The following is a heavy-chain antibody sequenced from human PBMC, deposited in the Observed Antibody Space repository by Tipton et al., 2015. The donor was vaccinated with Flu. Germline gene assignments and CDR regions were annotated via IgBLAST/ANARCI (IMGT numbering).Heavy chain of an antibody. CDR3: AGSHGDFDY. CDR1: GFKFSRFA. V-gene: IGHV3-30*03. J-gene: IGHJ4*02. CDR2: ISDDGDVK. D-gene: IGHD3-16*01. Sequence: QVQLVQSGGGVVQPGRSLRLSCVASGFKFSRFAMHWVRQAPGKGLEWVAVISDDGDVKFFSDSVKGRFTISRDNSKNTLYLQMNSLRTEDSAVYFCAGSHGDFDYWGQGTLVTVSS.